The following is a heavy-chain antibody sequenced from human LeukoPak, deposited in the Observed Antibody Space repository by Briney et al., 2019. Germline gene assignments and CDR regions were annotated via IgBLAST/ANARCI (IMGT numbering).Heavy chain of an antibody. CDR3: ARVGEWELVFDY. D-gene: IGHD1-26*01. V-gene: IGHV4-34*01. J-gene: IGHJ4*02. CDR2: INHSGST. CDR1: GGSFSGYY. Sequence: SETLSLTCAVYGGSFSGYYWSWIRQPPGKGLEWIGEINHSGSTNYNPSLKSRVTISVDTSKNQFSLKLSSVTAADTAVYYCARVGEWELVFDYWGQGTLVTVSS.